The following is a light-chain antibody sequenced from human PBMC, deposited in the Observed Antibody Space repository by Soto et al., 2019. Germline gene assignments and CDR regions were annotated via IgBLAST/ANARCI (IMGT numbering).Light chain of an antibody. CDR3: QQYGSSPLT. CDR1: QSVFSSY. J-gene: IGKJ4*01. Sequence: DIVMTQSPDSLAVSLGERATINCKSSQSVFSSYLAWYQQKPGQAPRLLIYGASSRATGIPDRFSGSGSGTDFTLTISRLEPEDFAVYYCQQYGSSPLTFGGGTKVEIK. CDR2: GAS. V-gene: IGKV3-20*01.